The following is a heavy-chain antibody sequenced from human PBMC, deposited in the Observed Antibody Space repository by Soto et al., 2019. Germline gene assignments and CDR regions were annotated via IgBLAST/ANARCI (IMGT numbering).Heavy chain of an antibody. D-gene: IGHD6-6*01. CDR1: GFTFSSYW. CDR2: IKQDGSEK. Sequence: GGSLRLSCAASGFTFSSYWMSWVRQAPGKGLEWVANIKQDGSEKYYVDSVKGRFTISRDNAKNSLYLQVNSLRGEDTAVYYCARVYSSSSGRAIDSWGQGTLVTVSS. V-gene: IGHV3-7*01. CDR3: ARVYSSSSGRAIDS. J-gene: IGHJ4*02.